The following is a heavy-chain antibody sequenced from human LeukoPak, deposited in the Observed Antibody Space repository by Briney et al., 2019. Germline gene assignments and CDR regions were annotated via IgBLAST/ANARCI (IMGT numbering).Heavy chain of an antibody. Sequence: GGSLRLSCAASGFTFSSYSMNWVRQAPGKGRDGVSSISSSSSYIYYADSVKGRFTISRDNAKNSLYLQMNSLRAEDTAVYYCAKSLPGRITKVPTDYWGQGTLVTVSS. CDR3: AKSLPGRITKVPTDY. CDR2: ISSSSSYI. V-gene: IGHV3-21*01. J-gene: IGHJ4*02. CDR1: GFTFSSYS. D-gene: IGHD3-10*01.